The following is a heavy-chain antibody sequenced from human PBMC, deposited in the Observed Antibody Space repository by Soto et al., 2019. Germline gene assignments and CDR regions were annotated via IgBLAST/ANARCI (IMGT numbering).Heavy chain of an antibody. V-gene: IGHV4-38-2*02. Sequence: PSETLSLTCTVSASSITDASYWGWIRQPPGKGLEWIGSSHHGGDTYYNPSLKSRVTISVDTSKNQLSLKLTSVAAADAAVYYCARVLSLGSTWYFDYWGQGTQVTVSS. CDR2: SHHGGDT. D-gene: IGHD6-13*01. CDR3: ARVLSLGSTWYFDY. J-gene: IGHJ4*02. CDR1: ASSITDASY.